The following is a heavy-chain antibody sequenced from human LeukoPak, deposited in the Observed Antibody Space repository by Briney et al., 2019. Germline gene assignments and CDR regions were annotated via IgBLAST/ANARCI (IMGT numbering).Heavy chain of an antibody. J-gene: IGHJ4*02. Sequence: GGSLRLTCAASGFTFSDYAMSWVRQAPGKGLEWVSGVSGSGSSSYYVDSVKGRFTISRDNSKNTLYLQMNSLRAEDTAVYYCAGRGTYCSSTSSPSIDYWGQGTLVTVSS. CDR2: VSGSGSSS. V-gene: IGHV3-23*01. CDR1: GFTFSDYA. CDR3: AGRGTYCSSTSSPSIDY. D-gene: IGHD2-2*01.